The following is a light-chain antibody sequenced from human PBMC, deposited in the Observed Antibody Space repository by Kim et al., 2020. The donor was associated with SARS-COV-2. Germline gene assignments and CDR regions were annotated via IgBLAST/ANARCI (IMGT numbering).Light chain of an antibody. CDR3: QVWDSSDNHVI. CDR1: NIGGKS. J-gene: IGLJ2*01. V-gene: IGLV3-21*04. CDR2: YDI. Sequence: SYELTQPPSVSVAPGQTAKITCGGNNIGGKSVHWYQQKPGQAPVLVIYYDIARPSGIPERFSGSNSGNTATLTISGVEAGDEADYYCQVWDSSDNHVIFGGGTQLTVL.